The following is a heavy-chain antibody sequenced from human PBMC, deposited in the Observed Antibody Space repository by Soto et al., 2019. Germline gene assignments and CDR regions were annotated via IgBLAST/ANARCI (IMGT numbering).Heavy chain of an antibody. CDR1: GGIFRNYA. J-gene: IGHJ5*02. CDR3: VRVSDDVDA. CDR2: IIPIFGTP. Sequence: QVQLVQSGAEVKQPGSSVKVSCKASGGIFRNYAISWVRQAPGQGFEWMGGIIPIFGTPSYEQKFQDKVTISADESTSAAYMELCSLTVDDTSVYFCVRVSDDVDAWGQGTLVTVSS. V-gene: IGHV1-69*01. D-gene: IGHD1-1*01.